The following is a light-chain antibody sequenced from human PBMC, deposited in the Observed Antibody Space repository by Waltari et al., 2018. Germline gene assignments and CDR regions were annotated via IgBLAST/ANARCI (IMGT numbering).Light chain of an antibody. V-gene: IGLV1-51*02. CDR2: ENN. CDR3: GTWDSSLSVGV. Sequence: QSVLTQPPSVSAAPGQTVTISCSGSSPNIGNIYVSWYQQFPGTAPKLLIYENNKRPLGIPDRFFGSKSGTSATLDIHGLQTGDEADYYCGTWDSSLSVGVLGGGTKVTVL. CDR1: SPNIGNIY. J-gene: IGLJ2*01.